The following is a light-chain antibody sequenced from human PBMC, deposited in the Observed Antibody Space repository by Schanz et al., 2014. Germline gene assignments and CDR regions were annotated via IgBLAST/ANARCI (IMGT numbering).Light chain of an antibody. CDR1: SSNIGNNY. V-gene: IGLV1-51*01. CDR3: GTWDNSLSGNWV. J-gene: IGLJ3*02. Sequence: QSVLTQPPSVSAAPGQKVTISCSGSSSNIGNNYVSWYQHLPGTAPKLLIYDNNQRPSGIPARFSGSKSGTSATLGISGLQTGDEADYYCGTWDNSLSGNWVFGGGTKLTVL. CDR2: DNN.